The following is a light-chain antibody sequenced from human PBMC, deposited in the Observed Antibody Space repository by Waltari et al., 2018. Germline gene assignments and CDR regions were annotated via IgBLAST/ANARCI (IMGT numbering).Light chain of an antibody. CDR1: QAIGNN. CDR2: TTS. Sequence: DIQMTQSPSFLAASVGDTVTITCQANQAIGNNLNWFQQKPGEAPRLLIYTTSNLQNGIPSRLSGGGSDTDFTLSISDLQPEDFATYICQQGYSFPPTFGGGTKVEVK. CDR3: QQGYSFPPT. V-gene: IGKV1-39*01. J-gene: IGKJ4*01.